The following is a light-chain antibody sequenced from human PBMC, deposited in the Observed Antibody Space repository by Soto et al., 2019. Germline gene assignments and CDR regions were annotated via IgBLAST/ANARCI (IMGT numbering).Light chain of an antibody. CDR2: EVS. CDR1: SSDVGNYKY. V-gene: IGLV2-14*01. CDR3: LSYTSSGTYV. J-gene: IGLJ1*01. Sequence: QSPLTQPASVSGSPGQSITISCTGTSSDVGNYKYVSWYQQHPGKAPKLIIYEVSNRPSGVSDRFSGSKSGNTASLTISGLQAEDETDYYCLSYTSSGTYVFGTGTKLTVL.